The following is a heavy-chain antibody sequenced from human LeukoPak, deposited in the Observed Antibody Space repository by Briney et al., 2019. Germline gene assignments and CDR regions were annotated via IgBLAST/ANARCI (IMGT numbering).Heavy chain of an antibody. CDR1: GGSISSYY. D-gene: IGHD3-10*01. Sequence: PSETLSLTCTVSGGSISSYYWSWIRQPPGKGLEWIGYIYYSGSTNYNPSLKSRVTISLDTSKNQFSLKLSSVTAADTAVYYCARLNLHYGSGTYYFDYWGQETLVTVSS. CDR3: ARLNLHYGSGTYYFDY. V-gene: IGHV4-59*08. J-gene: IGHJ4*02. CDR2: IYYSGST.